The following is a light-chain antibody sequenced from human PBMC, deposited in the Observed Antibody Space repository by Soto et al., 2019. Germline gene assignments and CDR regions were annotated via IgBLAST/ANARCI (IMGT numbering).Light chain of an antibody. Sequence: QSALTQPASVSGSPGQSITISCTGTSRDVGGYNYVSWYQQHPGKAPKLMIYEVRNRPSGVSYRFSGSKSGNTASLAISGLQAEDEADYYCSSFTSTSTLDFGAGTKLTVL. CDR2: EVR. V-gene: IGLV2-14*01. CDR1: SRDVGGYNY. J-gene: IGLJ1*01. CDR3: SSFTSTSTLD.